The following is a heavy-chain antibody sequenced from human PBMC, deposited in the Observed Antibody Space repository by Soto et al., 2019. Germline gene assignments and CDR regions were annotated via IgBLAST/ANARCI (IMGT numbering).Heavy chain of an antibody. CDR2: ISGYDGNT. D-gene: IGHD3-10*01. J-gene: IGHJ4*02. Sequence: GASVKVSCKASGFTLNDFGVSWVRQAPGQGLEWMGWISGYDGNTNVAQKYEGRVTMTIDSSTSTAYMELRNLRSDDTAMYYCAREKWFGQTPFDSWGQGTLVTVSS. V-gene: IGHV1-18*01. CDR1: GFTLNDFG. CDR3: AREKWFGQTPFDS.